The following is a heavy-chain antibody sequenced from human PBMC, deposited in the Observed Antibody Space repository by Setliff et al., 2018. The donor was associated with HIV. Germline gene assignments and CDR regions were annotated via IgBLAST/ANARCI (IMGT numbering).Heavy chain of an antibody. CDR1: GGSFSGYY. J-gene: IGHJ4*02. V-gene: IGHV4-34*01. CDR3: ASLNYYDSSGYYPH. D-gene: IGHD3-22*01. CDR2: IYHSGST. Sequence: SETLSLTCAVYGGSFSGYYWSWIRQPPGKGLEWIGSIYHSGSTQYNPSLKSRVTISVDTPKNQFSLKLSSVTAADTAVYYCASLNYYDSSGYYPHWGQGTLVTV.